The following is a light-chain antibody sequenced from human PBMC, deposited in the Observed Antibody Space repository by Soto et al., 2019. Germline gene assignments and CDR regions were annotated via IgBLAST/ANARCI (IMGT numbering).Light chain of an antibody. CDR1: QSVSSN. CDR3: QQYKNWPPIT. J-gene: IGKJ5*01. Sequence: IVMTQSPATLSVSPGERATLSCRASQSVSSNLAWYQQKPGQAPRLLIYGASTRATGIPARFSGSGSGTEFTLTISSLQSEDFAVYYCQQYKNWPPITVGQGTRLEIK. V-gene: IGKV3-15*01. CDR2: GAS.